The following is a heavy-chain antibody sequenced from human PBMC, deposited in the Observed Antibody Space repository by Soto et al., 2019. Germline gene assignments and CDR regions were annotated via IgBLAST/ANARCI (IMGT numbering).Heavy chain of an antibody. Sequence: QVQLVQSGAEVKKPGSSVKVSCKAPVGTFSTYAISWVRQAPGQGLEWMGGVIPIFDTPKYAQKFQGRVTITADESTSTGYMELRSLRSEDTAVYYCARSQGGSSSLDIYYYYYYGMDVWGHGTTVTVSS. J-gene: IGHJ6*02. CDR1: VGTFSTYA. D-gene: IGHD2-15*01. CDR2: VIPIFDTP. CDR3: ARSQGGSSSLDIYYYYYYGMDV. V-gene: IGHV1-69*01.